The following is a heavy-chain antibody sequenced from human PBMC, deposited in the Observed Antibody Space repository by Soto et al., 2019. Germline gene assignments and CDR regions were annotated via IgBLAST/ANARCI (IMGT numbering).Heavy chain of an antibody. Sequence: GGSLRLSCAASGFTFSSYWMSWVRQAPGKGLEWVANIKQDGSEKYYVDSVKGRFTISRDNAKNSLYLQMNSLRAEDTAVYYCARDKRDNWNYFGLDWFDPWGQGTLVTVSS. CDR2: IKQDGSEK. D-gene: IGHD1-7*01. V-gene: IGHV3-7*01. J-gene: IGHJ5*02. CDR1: GFTFSSYW. CDR3: ARDKRDNWNYFGLDWFDP.